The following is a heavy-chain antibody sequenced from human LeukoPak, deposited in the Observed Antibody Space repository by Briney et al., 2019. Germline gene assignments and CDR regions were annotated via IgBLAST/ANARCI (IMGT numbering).Heavy chain of an antibody. CDR3: ARARGRISAYHFDY. J-gene: IGHJ4*02. CDR2: IYYSGST. V-gene: IGHV4-34*01. CDR1: GGSFSGYY. D-gene: IGHD3-16*01. Sequence: ASETLSLTCAVYGGSFSGYYWSWIRQPPGKGLEWIGSIYYSGSTYYNPSLKSRVTISVDTSKNQFSLKLSSVTAADTAVYYCARARGRISAYHFDYWGQGTLVTVSS.